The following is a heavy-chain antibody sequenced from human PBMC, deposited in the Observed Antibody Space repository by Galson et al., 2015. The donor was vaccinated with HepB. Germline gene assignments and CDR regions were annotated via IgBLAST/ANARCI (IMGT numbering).Heavy chain of an antibody. CDR3: AKDLGVLGEYYYYGMDV. CDR2: IGSDGSST. J-gene: IGHJ6*02. V-gene: IGHV3-23*01. Sequence: SLRLSCAASGFTFSSYAMSWVHQAPGKGLEWVSAIGSDGSSTFYADSVKGRSTISRDNSGNTLYLQMNSLRAEDTAIYYCAKDLGVLGEYYYYGMDVWGQGTTVTVSS. D-gene: IGHD3-16*01. CDR1: GFTFSSYA.